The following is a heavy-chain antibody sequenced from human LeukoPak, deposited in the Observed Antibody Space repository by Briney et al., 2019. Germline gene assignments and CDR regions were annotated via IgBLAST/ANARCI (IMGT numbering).Heavy chain of an antibody. V-gene: IGHV1-2*02. Sequence: ASVTVSCKASGYTFTDYYIHWVRQAPGQGLEWMGWINPNSGGTTYAQKFQGRVTMTRDTSITTAYMELSRLRSDDTAVFYCARGVAATEAQIDYWAQGTLVTVSS. J-gene: IGHJ4*02. CDR3: ARGVAATEAQIDY. CDR1: GYTFTDYY. D-gene: IGHD2-15*01. CDR2: INPNSGGT.